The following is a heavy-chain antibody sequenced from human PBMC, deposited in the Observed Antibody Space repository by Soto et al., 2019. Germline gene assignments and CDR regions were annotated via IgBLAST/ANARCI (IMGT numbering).Heavy chain of an antibody. CDR1: GGSFSGYY. CDR2: INHSGST. D-gene: IGHD2-2*01. V-gene: IGHV4-34*01. J-gene: IGHJ4*02. Sequence: SETLSLTCAVYGGSFSGYYWSWIRQPPGKGLEWIGEINHSGSTNYNPSLKSRVTISVDTSKNQSSLKLSSVTAADTAVYYCARAFGSSTSAPAYYFDYWGQGTLVTVSS. CDR3: ARAFGSSTSAPAYYFDY.